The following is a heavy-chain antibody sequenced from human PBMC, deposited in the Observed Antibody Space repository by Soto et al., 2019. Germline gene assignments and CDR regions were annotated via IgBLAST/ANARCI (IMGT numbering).Heavy chain of an antibody. CDR1: GFTFSSYA. J-gene: IGHJ4*02. V-gene: IGHV3-23*01. D-gene: IGHD1-26*01. CDR3: ARDHSGSYYPSYFDY. Sequence: PGGSLRLSCAASGFTFSSYAISWVRQAPGKGLEWVSAISGSGGSTYYADSGKGRFTISGDNSKSTLYLQMNSLRDEDTAVYYCARDHSGSYYPSYFDYWGQGTLVTVSS. CDR2: ISGSGGST.